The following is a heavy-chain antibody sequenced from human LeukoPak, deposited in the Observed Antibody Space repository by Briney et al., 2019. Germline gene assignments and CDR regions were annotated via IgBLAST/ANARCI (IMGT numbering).Heavy chain of an antibody. D-gene: IGHD2-2*01. Sequence: AASVKVSCKASGYTFTHYYMHWVRQAPGQGLEWLGVINPSGGNTTFAQKFQGRVTMTRDTSTNTVYMELSSLRSEDTAVYYCARDQVIVVVPVGSSRVPSPVDLNYYFYGMDVWGQGTTVTVSS. CDR1: GYTFTHYY. CDR2: INPSGGNT. CDR3: ARDQVIVVVPVGSSRVPSPVDLNYYFYGMDV. V-gene: IGHV1-46*01. J-gene: IGHJ6*02.